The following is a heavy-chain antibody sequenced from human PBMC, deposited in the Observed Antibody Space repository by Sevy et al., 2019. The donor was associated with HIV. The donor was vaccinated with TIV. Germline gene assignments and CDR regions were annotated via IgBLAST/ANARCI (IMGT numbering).Heavy chain of an antibody. V-gene: IGHV3-9*01. CDR3: AKDEGATGTSDFDH. J-gene: IGHJ4*02. CDR1: GFTFDHHA. D-gene: IGHD1-1*01. CDR2: ISWNSGTI. Sequence: GGSLRLSCAASGFTFDHHAMHWVRQAPGKGLEWVSGISWNSGTIGYADSVKGRFTISRDNAKNSLYLQMNSVRAEDTALYYCAKDEGATGTSDFDHWGQGTLVTVSS.